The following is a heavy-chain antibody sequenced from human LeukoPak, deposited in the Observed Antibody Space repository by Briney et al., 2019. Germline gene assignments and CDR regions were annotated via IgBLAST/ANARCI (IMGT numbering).Heavy chain of an antibody. CDR2: IFYSGST. CDR3: ARQRAYYWYFDL. V-gene: IGHV4-31*03. J-gene: IGHJ2*01. Sequence: KSSQTLSLICTVSGGSISSSGYYWSWIRQHPGKGLEWIGYIFYSGSTYYNPSLKSRVTISVDTSKSQFSLNLSSVTAADTAVYYCARQRAYYWYFDLWGRGTLVTVSS. D-gene: IGHD3-16*01. CDR1: GGSISSSGYY.